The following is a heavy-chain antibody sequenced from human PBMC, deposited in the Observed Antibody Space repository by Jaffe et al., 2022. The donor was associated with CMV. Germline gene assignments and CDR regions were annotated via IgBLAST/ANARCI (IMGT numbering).Heavy chain of an antibody. D-gene: IGHD4-17*01. V-gene: IGHV3-23*01. J-gene: IGHJ4*02. CDR2: ISGSGGRT. Sequence: EVQLLESGGGLVQPGGSLRLSCAASGFAFSSYAINWVRQAPGKGLEWVSAISGSGGRTDYADSVKGRFTISRDNSKNTLYLQMNSLRADDTAVYYCAKDSKTTVTRGGFEYWGQGTLVTVSS. CDR1: GFAFSSYA. CDR3: AKDSKTTVTRGGFEY.